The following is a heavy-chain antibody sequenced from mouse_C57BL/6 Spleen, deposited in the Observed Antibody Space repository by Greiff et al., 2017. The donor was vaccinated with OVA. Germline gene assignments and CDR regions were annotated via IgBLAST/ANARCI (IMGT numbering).Heavy chain of an antibody. CDR1: GFTFSSYA. Sequence: EVKLMESRGGLVKPGGSLKLSCAASGFTFSSYAMSWVRQTPEKRLEWVATISDGGSYTYYPDNVKGRFTISRDNAKNNLYLQMSHLKSEDTAMYYCARDGGYDGYYYAMDYWGQGTSVTVSS. V-gene: IGHV5-4*01. CDR2: ISDGGSYT. CDR3: ARDGGYDGYYYAMDY. J-gene: IGHJ4*01. D-gene: IGHD2-2*01.